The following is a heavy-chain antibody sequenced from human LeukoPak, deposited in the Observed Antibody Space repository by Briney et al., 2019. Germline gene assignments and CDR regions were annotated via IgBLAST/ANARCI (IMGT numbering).Heavy chain of an antibody. CDR2: IYYSGST. Sequence: SETLSLTCTVSGGSISSSSYYWDWIRQPPGRGLEWIGNIYYSGSTYYNPSLKSRVTISVDTSKNQFSLRLRSVTAADTAVYYCARQEAYGDLDPWGQGTLVTVSS. V-gene: IGHV4-39*01. CDR1: GGSISSSSYY. J-gene: IGHJ5*02. D-gene: IGHD4-17*01. CDR3: ARQEAYGDLDP.